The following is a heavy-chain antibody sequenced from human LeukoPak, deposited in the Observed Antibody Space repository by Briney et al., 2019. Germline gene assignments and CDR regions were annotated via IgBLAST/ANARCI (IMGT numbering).Heavy chain of an antibody. D-gene: IGHD3-9*01. CDR3: ARDATYYDILTGYYNSYNWFDP. V-gene: IGHV4-39*07. Sequence: SETLSLTCTVSGGSISSSSYYWGWIRQPPGKELEWIGSIYYSGSTYYNPSLKSRVTISVDTSKNQFSLKLSSVTAADTAVYYCARDATYYDILTGYYNSYNWFDPWGQGTLVTVSS. CDR2: IYYSGST. J-gene: IGHJ5*02. CDR1: GGSISSSSYY.